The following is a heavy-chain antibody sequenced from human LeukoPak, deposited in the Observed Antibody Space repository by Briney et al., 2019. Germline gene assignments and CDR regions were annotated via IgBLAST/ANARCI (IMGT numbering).Heavy chain of an antibody. V-gene: IGHV3-30*03. CDR2: ISYDGSNK. J-gene: IGHJ3*02. Sequence: PGGSLRLSCAASGFTFSSYGMHWVRQAPGKGLEWVAVISYDGSNKYYADSVKGRFTISRDNSKNTLYLQMNSLRAEDTAVYYCAREDSRNAFDIWGQGTMVTVSS. CDR3: AREDSRNAFDI. D-gene: IGHD6-13*01. CDR1: GFTFSSYG.